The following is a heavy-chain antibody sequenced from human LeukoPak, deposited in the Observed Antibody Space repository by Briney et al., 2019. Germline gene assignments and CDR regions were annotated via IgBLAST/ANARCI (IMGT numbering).Heavy chain of an antibody. J-gene: IGHJ6*03. Sequence: GESLKISCKGSGYSFTSYWIGWVRQMPGKSLEWMGIIYPGDSDTRYSPSFQGQVTISADKSISTAYLQWSSLKASDTAMYYCARLGRYYYYYMDVWGKGTTVTVSS. V-gene: IGHV5-51*01. D-gene: IGHD1-26*01. CDR3: ARLGRYYYYYMDV. CDR2: IYPGDSDT. CDR1: GYSFTSYW.